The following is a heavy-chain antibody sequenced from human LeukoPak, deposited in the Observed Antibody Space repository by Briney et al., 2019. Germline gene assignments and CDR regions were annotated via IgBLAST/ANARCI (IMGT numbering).Heavy chain of an antibody. V-gene: IGHV1-18*01. CDR3: ARDYPGGENAR. CDR2: ISPHNGNT. J-gene: IGHJ4*02. D-gene: IGHD2-21*01. Sequence: ASVEVSCKASGCTFTSNGISWVRQAPGQRLEWMGWISPHNGNTHYAQNLQGRVTMSTDTSTSTAYMELRNLTTDDTATYYCARDYPGGENARWGQGTLVTVSS. CDR1: GCTFTSNG.